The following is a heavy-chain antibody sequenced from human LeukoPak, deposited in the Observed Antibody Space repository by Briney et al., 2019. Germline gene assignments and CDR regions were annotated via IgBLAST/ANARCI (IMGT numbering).Heavy chain of an antibody. Sequence: GGSLRLSCAASGFTFSSYAMHWVRQAPGKGLEWVAVISYDGSNKYYADSVKGRFTISRDNSKNTLYLQMNSLRAEDTAVYYCAREGFGWYGNYFDYWGQGTLVTVSS. J-gene: IGHJ4*02. CDR1: GFTFSSYA. V-gene: IGHV3-30*04. CDR3: AREGFGWYGNYFDY. CDR2: ISYDGSNK. D-gene: IGHD6-13*01.